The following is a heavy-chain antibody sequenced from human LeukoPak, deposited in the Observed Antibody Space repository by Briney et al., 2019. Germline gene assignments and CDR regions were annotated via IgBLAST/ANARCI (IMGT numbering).Heavy chain of an antibody. CDR2: INPNSGGT. Sequence: ASVKVSCKASGYTCTGYYMHWVRQAPGQGLEWMGWINPNSGGTNYAQKFQGRVTMTRDTSISTAYMELSRLRSDDTAVYYCARIYCSSTSCVRHMGLGWFDPWGQGTLVTVSS. CDR1: GYTCTGYY. V-gene: IGHV1-2*02. J-gene: IGHJ5*02. CDR3: ARIYCSSTSCVRHMGLGWFDP. D-gene: IGHD2-2*01.